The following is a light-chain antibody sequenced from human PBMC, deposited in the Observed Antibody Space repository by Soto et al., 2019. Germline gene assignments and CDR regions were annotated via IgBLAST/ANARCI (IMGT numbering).Light chain of an antibody. J-gene: IGKJ1*01. V-gene: IGKV3-20*01. Sequence: EIVLTQSPATLSLSPWEIATLSCRASQSVSSYLAWYQQKPGQAPRLLIYGASSRATGIPDRFSGSGSGTDFTLTISRLEPEDFAVYYCQQYGSSRTFGQGTKVDI. CDR2: GAS. CDR1: QSVSSY. CDR3: QQYGSSRT.